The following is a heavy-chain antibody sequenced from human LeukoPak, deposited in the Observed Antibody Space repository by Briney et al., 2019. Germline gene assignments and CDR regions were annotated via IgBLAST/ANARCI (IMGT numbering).Heavy chain of an antibody. CDR3: ARARYNWNGGYFDY. V-gene: IGHV4-34*01. J-gene: IGHJ4*02. CDR2: INHSGST. CDR1: GGSFSGYY. D-gene: IGHD1-20*01. Sequence: PSETLSLTCAVYGGSFSGYYWSWIRQPPGKGLEWTGEINHSGSTNYNPSLKSRVTISVDTSKNQFSLKLSSVTAADTAVYYCARARYNWNGGYFDYWGQGTLVTVSS.